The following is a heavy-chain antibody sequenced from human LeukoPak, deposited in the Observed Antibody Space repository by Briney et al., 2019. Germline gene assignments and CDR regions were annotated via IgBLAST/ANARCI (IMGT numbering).Heavy chain of an antibody. CDR1: GHDFTSYW. CDR2: IHPSDSET. V-gene: IGHV5-51*01. J-gene: IGHJ4*02. D-gene: IGHD3-3*01. Sequence: GESLKISCRSSGHDFTSYWIAWVRQLPGKGLEWMGIIHPSDSETQYGPSFQGQVTISADNSISTAYLQWSSLKASDTAMYYCARQGYYDFWSVTDYWGQGTLVTVSS. CDR3: ARQGYYDFWSVTDY.